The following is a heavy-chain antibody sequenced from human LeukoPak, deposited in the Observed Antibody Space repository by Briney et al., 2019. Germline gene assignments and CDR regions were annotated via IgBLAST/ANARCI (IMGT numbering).Heavy chain of an antibody. J-gene: IGHJ3*02. CDR1: GYTFTSYA. D-gene: IGHD1-7*01. Sequence: ASVKVSCTASGYTFTSYAMHWVRQAPGQRLEWMGWINAGNGNTKYSQKFQGRVTITRDTSASTAYMELSSLRSEDTAVYYCARDPQANWNYAFDIWGQGTMVTVSS. V-gene: IGHV1-3*01. CDR2: INAGNGNT. CDR3: ARDPQANWNYAFDI.